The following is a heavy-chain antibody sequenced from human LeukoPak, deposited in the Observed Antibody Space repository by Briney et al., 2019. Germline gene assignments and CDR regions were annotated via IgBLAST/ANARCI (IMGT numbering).Heavy chain of an antibody. J-gene: IGHJ4*02. CDR1: GGSFSGYY. Sequence: SETLSLTCAVYGGSFSGYYWSWIRQPPGKGLEWIGEINHSGSTNYNPSLKSRVTISVDTSKNQFSLKLSSVTAADTAVYYCARVGSRVRYYYDSSGYQRDFLYWGQGTLVTVSS. V-gene: IGHV4-34*01. CDR2: INHSGST. D-gene: IGHD3-22*01. CDR3: ARVGSRVRYYYDSSGYQRDFLY.